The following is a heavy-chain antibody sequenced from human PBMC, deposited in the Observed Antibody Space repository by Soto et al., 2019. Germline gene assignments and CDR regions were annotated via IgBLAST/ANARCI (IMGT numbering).Heavy chain of an antibody. CDR2: IYYTGRT. CDR3: ARAGSHFCSDSVSSFDY. CDR1: GGSINTYY. D-gene: IGHD3-3*02. J-gene: IGHJ4*02. Sequence: SESLSLTCTVSGGSINTYYWNWIRQPPGKGLEWIGHIYYTGRTNYNPSLKSRVTISVDTSERQFSLKLNSVTAADAAVYYCARAGSHFCSDSVSSFDYWGQGTLVTVSS. V-gene: IGHV4-59*01.